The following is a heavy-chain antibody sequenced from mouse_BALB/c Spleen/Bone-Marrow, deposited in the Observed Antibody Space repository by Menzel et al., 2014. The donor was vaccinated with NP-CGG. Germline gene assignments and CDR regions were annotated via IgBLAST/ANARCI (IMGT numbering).Heavy chain of an antibody. D-gene: IGHD2-4*01. V-gene: IGHV5-17*02. CDR3: TRKGALITHYYAMDY. J-gene: IGHJ4*01. CDR1: GFTFSSFG. Sequence: EVQGVESGGGLVQPGGSRKLSCAASGFTFSSFGMHWVRQAPEKGLEWVAYISRGSSTIYYADTVKGRFTISRDNPKNTLFLQRTSLQSDDTAMYYCTRKGALITHYYAMDYWGQGTSVTVSS. CDR2: ISRGSSTI.